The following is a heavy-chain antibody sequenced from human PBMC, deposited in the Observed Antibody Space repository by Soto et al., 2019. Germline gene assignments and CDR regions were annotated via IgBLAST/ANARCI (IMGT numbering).Heavy chain of an antibody. CDR2: INHSGST. D-gene: IGHD5-12*01. Sequence: KPSETLSLTCAVYGGSFSGYYWSWIRQPPGKGLEWIGEINHSGSTNYNPSLKSRVTISVDTSKNQFSLKLSSVTAADTAVYYCARAKWLRNNYYYYYGMDVWGQGTTVTVSS. CDR1: GGSFSGYY. V-gene: IGHV4-34*01. CDR3: ARAKWLRNNYYYYYGMDV. J-gene: IGHJ6*02.